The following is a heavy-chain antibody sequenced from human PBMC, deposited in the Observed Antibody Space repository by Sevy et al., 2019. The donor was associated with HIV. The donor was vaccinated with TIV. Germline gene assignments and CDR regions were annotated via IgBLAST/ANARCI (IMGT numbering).Heavy chain of an antibody. CDR1: GFTFDDYA. D-gene: IGHD6-13*01. J-gene: IGHJ6*02. CDR3: AKTGMYYYYYGMDV. Sequence: GGSLRLSCAASGFTFDDYAMHRVRQAPRKGLEWVSGISWNSGSIGYADSVKGRFTISKDNAKNSLYLQMNSLRAEDTALYYCAKTGMYYYYYGMDVWGQGTTVTVSS. CDR2: ISWNSGSI. V-gene: IGHV3-9*01.